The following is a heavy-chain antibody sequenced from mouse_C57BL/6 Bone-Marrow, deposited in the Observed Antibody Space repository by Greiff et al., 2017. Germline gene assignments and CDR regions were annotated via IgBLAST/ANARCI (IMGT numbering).Heavy chain of an antibody. Sequence: VQLQQPGAELVKPGASVKMSCKASGYTFTSYWITWVKQRPGQGLEWIGWIYPGSGNTKYNEKFKGKATLTADTSSSPAYMQLSSLTSEDSAVYYCASGGFAYWGQGTLVTVSA. CDR1: GYTFTSYW. CDR3: ASGGFAY. CDR2: IYPGSGNT. V-gene: IGHV1-66*01. J-gene: IGHJ3*01.